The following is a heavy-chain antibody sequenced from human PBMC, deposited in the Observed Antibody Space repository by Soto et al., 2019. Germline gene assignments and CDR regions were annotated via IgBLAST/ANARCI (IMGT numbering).Heavy chain of an antibody. CDR1: GGSISSGGYY. V-gene: IGHV4-31*03. Sequence: QVQLQESGPGLVKPSQTLSLTCTVSGGSISSGGYYWSWIRQHPGKGLEWIGYIYYSGSTYYNPSLKSRVTISVDTSKNQFSLKLSSVTAADTAVYYCARDSSGWYEGGAFDIWGQGTMVTVSS. CDR2: IYYSGST. J-gene: IGHJ3*02. D-gene: IGHD6-19*01. CDR3: ARDSSGWYEGGAFDI.